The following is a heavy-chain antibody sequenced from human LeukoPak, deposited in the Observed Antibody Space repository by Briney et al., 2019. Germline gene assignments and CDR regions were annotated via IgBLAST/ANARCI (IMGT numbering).Heavy chain of an antibody. CDR2: IIPIFGTA. Sequence: ASVKVSCKASGGTFSSYAISWVRQAPGQGLEWMGGIIPIFGTANYAQKFQGRVTITTDESTSTAYMEVSSLRSEDTAVYYCARSVVPEGGLDPWGQGTLVTVSS. D-gene: IGHD2-2*01. CDR3: ARSVVPEGGLDP. V-gene: IGHV1-69*05. CDR1: GGTFSSYA. J-gene: IGHJ5*02.